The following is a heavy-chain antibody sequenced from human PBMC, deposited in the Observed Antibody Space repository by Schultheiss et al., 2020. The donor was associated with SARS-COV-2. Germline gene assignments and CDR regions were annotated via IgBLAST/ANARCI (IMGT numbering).Heavy chain of an antibody. Sequence: GGSLRLSCAASGFTFSGSAMHWVRQASGKGLEWVGRIRSKANSYATAYAASVKGRFTISRDDSKNTAYLQMNSLKTEDTAVYYCTRSVDTAMVTGPDYWGQGTLVTVAS. V-gene: IGHV3-73*01. CDR3: TRSVDTAMVTGPDY. D-gene: IGHD5-18*01. CDR1: GFTFSGSA. CDR2: IRSKANSYAT. J-gene: IGHJ4*02.